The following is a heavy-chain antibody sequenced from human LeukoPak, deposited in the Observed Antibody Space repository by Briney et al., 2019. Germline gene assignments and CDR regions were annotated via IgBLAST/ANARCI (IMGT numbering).Heavy chain of an antibody. CDR2: ISGSGGST. V-gene: IGHV3-23*01. Sequence: GGALRLSCAASGFTFSSYDMTWVRQAPGKGLEWVSAISGSGGSTYYADSVKGRFTISRDNSKNTLYLQMNSLRAEDTAVYYCAKPRAAAGPFDYWGQGTLVTVSS. CDR1: GFTFSSYD. CDR3: AKPRAAAGPFDY. J-gene: IGHJ4*02. D-gene: IGHD6-13*01.